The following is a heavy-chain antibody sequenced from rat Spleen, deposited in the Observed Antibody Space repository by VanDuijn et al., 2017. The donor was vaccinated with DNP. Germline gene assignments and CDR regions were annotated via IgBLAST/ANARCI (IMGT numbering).Heavy chain of an antibody. D-gene: IGHD1-6*01. CDR3: ARSRDVYYEGWFAY. CDR1: GYSITSSYR. V-gene: IGHV3-3*01. J-gene: IGHJ3*01. Sequence: EVQLQESGPGLVKPSQSLSLTCSVTGYSITSSYRWNWIRKFPGNKLEWMGYINSAGSTNYNPSLKSRISITRDTSKNQFFLQVNSVTTEDTATYYCARSRDVYYEGWFAYWGQGTLVTVSS. CDR2: INSAGST.